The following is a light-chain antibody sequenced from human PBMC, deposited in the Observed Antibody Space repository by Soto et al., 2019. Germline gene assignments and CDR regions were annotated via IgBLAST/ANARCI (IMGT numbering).Light chain of an antibody. Sequence: DIQMTQSPSTLSGSVGDRVTITCRASQTISSWLAWYQQKPGKAPKLLIYAASSLPRGVPSRFSGSGSGTKFTLTIASLQPDDFATYYCKQYETFSGTVGPGTKVDIK. CDR3: KQYETFSGT. CDR1: QTISSW. CDR2: AAS. V-gene: IGKV1-5*01. J-gene: IGKJ1*01.